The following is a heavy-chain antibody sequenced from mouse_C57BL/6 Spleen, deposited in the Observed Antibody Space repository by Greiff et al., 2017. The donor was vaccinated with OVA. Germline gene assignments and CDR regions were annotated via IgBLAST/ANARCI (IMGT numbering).Heavy chain of an antibody. Sequence: QVQLQQPGAELVMPGASVKLSCKASGYTFTSYWMHWVKQRPGQGLEWIGEIDPSDSYTNYNQKFKGKSTLTVDKSSSTAYMQLSSLTSEDSAVYYCARSSTTVVEAMDYWGQGTSVTVSS. D-gene: IGHD1-1*01. CDR2: IDPSDSYT. CDR1: GYTFTSYW. CDR3: ARSSTTVVEAMDY. V-gene: IGHV1-69*01. J-gene: IGHJ4*01.